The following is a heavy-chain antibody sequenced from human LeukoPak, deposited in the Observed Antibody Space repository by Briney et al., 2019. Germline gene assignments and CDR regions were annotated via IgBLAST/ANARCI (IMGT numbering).Heavy chain of an antibody. CDR3: ARVIVPWTSGYYYHFDY. J-gene: IGHJ4*02. CDR2: IIPIFGTA. D-gene: IGHD3-22*01. Sequence: GASVKVSCKASGGTFSSYAISWVRQAPGQGLEWMGGIIPIFGTANYAQKFQGRVTITADESTGTAYMELSSLRSEDTAVYYCARVIVPWTSGYYYHFDYWGQGTLVTVSS. CDR1: GGTFSSYA. V-gene: IGHV1-69*13.